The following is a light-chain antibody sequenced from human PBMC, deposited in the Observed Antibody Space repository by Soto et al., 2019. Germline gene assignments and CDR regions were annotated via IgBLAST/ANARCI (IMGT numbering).Light chain of an antibody. J-gene: IGKJ4*01. CDR2: DAF. CDR1: PSVSNS. V-gene: IGKV3-11*01. CDR3: QHYGTSTVT. Sequence: ESVLTQSPATLSLSPGERATLSCRASPSVSNSLAWYQHKPGQAPRLLIYDAFNRATGVPTRFSGSGSGTDFTLTISSLEPEDFAVYYCQHYGTSTVTFGGGTKVELK.